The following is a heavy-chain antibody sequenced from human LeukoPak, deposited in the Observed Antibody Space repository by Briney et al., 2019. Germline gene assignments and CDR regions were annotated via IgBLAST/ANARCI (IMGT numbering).Heavy chain of an antibody. J-gene: IGHJ4*02. CDR1: AYTFTGYY. Sequence: ASVKVSCKTSAYTFTGYYVHWVRQAPGQGPEWMGWINPNSGGTNYAQKFQGRVTMTRDTPISTAYMELSGLRSDDTAVYYCARYSYCGGDCYTFDYWGQGTLVTVSS. CDR3: ARYSYCGGDCYTFDY. CDR2: INPNSGGT. D-gene: IGHD2-21*02. V-gene: IGHV1-2*02.